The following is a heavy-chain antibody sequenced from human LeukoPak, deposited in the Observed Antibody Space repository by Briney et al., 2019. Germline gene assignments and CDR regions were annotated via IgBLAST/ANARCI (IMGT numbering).Heavy chain of an antibody. Sequence: PGGSLRLSCAASGFTFSNYAMSWVRQAPGKGLEWVSAISGSGANIYYADSVKGRFTISRDNSKNTLYLQMNSLRAEDTAIYYCAKDQLTTVTTSFDFWGQGTLITASS. CDR3: AKDQLTTVTTSFDF. CDR1: GFTFSNYA. D-gene: IGHD4-11*01. CDR2: ISGSGANI. J-gene: IGHJ4*02. V-gene: IGHV3-23*01.